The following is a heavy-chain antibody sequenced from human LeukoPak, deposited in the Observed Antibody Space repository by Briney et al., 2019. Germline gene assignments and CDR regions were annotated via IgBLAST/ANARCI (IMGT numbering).Heavy chain of an antibody. J-gene: IGHJ4*02. V-gene: IGHV4-38-2*02. D-gene: IGHD5-24*01. CDR3: ARAGAVGDAYSFDY. Sequence: SETLSLTCTVSGYSISSGYYWGWIRQPPGKGLEWIGSVYHSGSTYYSPSLKSRVTISVDTSKNQFSLKLNSVTAADTAVYYCARAGAVGDAYSFDYWGQGTLVTVSS. CDR2: VYHSGST. CDR1: GYSISSGYY.